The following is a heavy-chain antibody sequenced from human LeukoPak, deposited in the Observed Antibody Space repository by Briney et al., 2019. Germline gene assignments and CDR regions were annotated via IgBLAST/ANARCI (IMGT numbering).Heavy chain of an antibody. J-gene: IGHJ4*02. CDR2: IYYSGST. CDR3: ASTRLYYYDSSGYNFDY. Sequence: SETLSLTCTVSGGSISSSSYYWGWIRQPPGKGLEWIGSIYYSGSTNYNPSLKSRVTISVDTSKNQFSLKLSSVTAADTAVYYCASTRLYYYDSSGYNFDYWGQGTLVTVSS. D-gene: IGHD3-22*01. V-gene: IGHV4-39*07. CDR1: GGSISSSSYY.